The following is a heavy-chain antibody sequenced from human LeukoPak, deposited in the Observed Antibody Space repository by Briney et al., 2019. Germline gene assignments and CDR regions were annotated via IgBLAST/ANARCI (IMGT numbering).Heavy chain of an antibody. CDR2: IYHSGST. CDR1: GYSISSGYY. CDR3: ARVGIVVVNPYYFDY. V-gene: IGHV4-38-2*02. Sequence: PSETLSLTCTVSGYSISSGYYWGWIRQPPGQGREWIGSIYHSGSTYYNPSLKSRVTISVDTSKNQFSLKLSSVTAADTAVYYCARVGIVVVNPYYFDYWGQGTLVTVSS. J-gene: IGHJ4*02. D-gene: IGHD3-22*01.